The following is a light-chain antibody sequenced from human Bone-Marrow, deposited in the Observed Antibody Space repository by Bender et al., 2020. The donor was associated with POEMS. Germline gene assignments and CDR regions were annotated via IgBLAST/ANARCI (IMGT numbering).Light chain of an antibody. Sequence: QSVLTQPPSASGTPGQRVTISCSGSNSNIGTNAVNWYQQFPGTAPKLLIYSDNQRPSGVPDRFYAFKSGTSASLAISGLQSGDEADYYCAAWDAGLSGRVFGGGTKLTVL. CDR1: NSNIGTNA. CDR3: AAWDAGLSGRV. J-gene: IGLJ3*02. CDR2: SDN. V-gene: IGLV1-44*01.